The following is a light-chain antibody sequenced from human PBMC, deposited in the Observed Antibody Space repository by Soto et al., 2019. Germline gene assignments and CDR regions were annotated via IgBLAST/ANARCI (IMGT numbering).Light chain of an antibody. CDR1: QDIGNF. CDR3: QQRHMWPIT. J-gene: IGKJ5*01. V-gene: IGKV1-27*01. Sequence: DIQMTQSPSSLSAFLGDRATITCRASQDIGNFLAWYQQKPGIVPKLLIYAASTLQSGVPSRFSGSGSGTDFTLTISSLQPEDVATYYCQQRHMWPITFGQGTRLEIK. CDR2: AAS.